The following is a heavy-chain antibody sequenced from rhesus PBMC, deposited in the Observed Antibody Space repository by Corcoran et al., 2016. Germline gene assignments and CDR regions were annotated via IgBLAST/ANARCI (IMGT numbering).Heavy chain of an antibody. J-gene: IGHJ6*01. D-gene: IGHD3-3*01. V-gene: IGHV4S10*01. CDR3: ARDWGMWTGYSLDS. CDR2: IYGSGTST. CDR1: GGSISDNYR. Sequence: QVQLQESGPGVVKPSETLSLTCAVSGGSISDNYRWSWIRQPPGKGLEWIGFIYGSGTSTKYNTYFKSRVTISKDTSKNQFALNLISVTASDTAVYYCARDWGMWTGYSLDSWGQGVVVTVSS.